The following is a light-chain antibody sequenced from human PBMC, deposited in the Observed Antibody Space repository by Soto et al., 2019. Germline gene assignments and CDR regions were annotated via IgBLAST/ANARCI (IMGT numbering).Light chain of an antibody. CDR3: QQSVT. J-gene: IGKJ1*01. CDR1: QSISNY. V-gene: IGKV1-5*03. Sequence: DIQMTQSPSSLSASVGDRVTITCRASQSISNYLNWYQQKPGKAPKLLIYKASSLESGVPSRFSGSGSGTEFTLTISSLQPDDFATYYCQQSVTFGQGTKVDIK. CDR2: KAS.